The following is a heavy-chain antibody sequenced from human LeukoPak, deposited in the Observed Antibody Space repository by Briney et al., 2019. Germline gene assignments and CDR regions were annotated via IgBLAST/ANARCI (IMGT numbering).Heavy chain of an antibody. CDR1: GGSVSSGSYY. CDR2: VYYSGNT. V-gene: IGHV4-61*01. D-gene: IGHD2-8*01. Sequence: PSETLSLTCTVSGGSVSSGSYYWSWIRQPPGKGLEWIGYVYYSGNTYYNPSLKSRVTISIDASRNQFSLKLSSVTAADTAMFYCARVFWSRTHFTNYDYYFDYWGQGTLVAVSS. CDR3: ARVFWSRTHFTNYDYYFDY. J-gene: IGHJ4*02.